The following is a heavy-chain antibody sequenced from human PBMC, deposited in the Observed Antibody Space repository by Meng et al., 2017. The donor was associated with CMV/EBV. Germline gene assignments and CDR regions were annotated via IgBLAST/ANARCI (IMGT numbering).Heavy chain of an antibody. Sequence: ASVKVSCKASGYTFTCYYMHWVRQAPGQGLEWMGWINPNSGGTNYAQKFQGRVTMTRDTSISTAYMELSRLRSDDTAVYYCARDGVVFGVVTLFDYWGQGTLVTVSS. J-gene: IGHJ4*02. CDR2: INPNSGGT. CDR1: GYTFTCYY. D-gene: IGHD3-3*01. V-gene: IGHV1-2*02. CDR3: ARDGVVFGVVTLFDY.